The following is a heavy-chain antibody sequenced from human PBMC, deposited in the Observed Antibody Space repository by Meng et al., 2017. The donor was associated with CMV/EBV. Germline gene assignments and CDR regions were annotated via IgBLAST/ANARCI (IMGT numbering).Heavy chain of an antibody. CDR3: ARWYYDFWSGYWALIDY. CDR1: GFTFSSYW. CDR2: IKQDGSEK. J-gene: IGHJ4*02. Sequence: GESLKISCAASGFTFSSYWMSWVRQAPGKGLEWVANIKQDGSEKYYVDSVKGRFTISRDNAKNSLYLQMNSLRAKDTAVYYCARWYYDFWSGYWALIDYWGQGTLVTVSS. D-gene: IGHD3-3*01. V-gene: IGHV3-7*01.